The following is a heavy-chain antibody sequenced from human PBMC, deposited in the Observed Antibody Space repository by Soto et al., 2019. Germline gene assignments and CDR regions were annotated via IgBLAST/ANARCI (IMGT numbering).Heavy chain of an antibody. CDR3: AKLDYGDYYYYGMDV. Sequence: GGSLRLSCAASGFTFSSYEMNWVRQAPGKGLEWVSYISSSGSTIYYADSVKGRFTISRDNAKNSLYLQMNSLRAEDTAVYYCAKLDYGDYYYYGMDVWGQGTTVTVSS. CDR1: GFTFSSYE. J-gene: IGHJ6*02. D-gene: IGHD4-17*01. V-gene: IGHV3-48*03. CDR2: ISSSGSTI.